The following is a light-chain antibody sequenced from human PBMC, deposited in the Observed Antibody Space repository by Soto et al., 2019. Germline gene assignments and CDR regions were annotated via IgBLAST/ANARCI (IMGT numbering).Light chain of an antibody. CDR1: ATDVGDHNY. CDR2: DVS. CDR3: SSYTSTITWV. V-gene: IGLV2-14*01. J-gene: IGLJ3*02. Sequence: QSALTQPASVSGSPGQSITISCTGTATDVGDHNYVSWYQHHPGKAPKLIIYDVSNRRSGVSDRFSGSKSGNSASLTISVLQAEDEAEYYCSSYTSTITWVFGGGTKLTVL.